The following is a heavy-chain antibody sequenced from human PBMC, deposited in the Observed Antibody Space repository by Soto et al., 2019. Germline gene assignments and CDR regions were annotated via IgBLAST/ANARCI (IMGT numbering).Heavy chain of an antibody. CDR2: ISDSGGST. CDR3: AKDYYDSSGPTYMDV. Sequence: EVQLLESGGGLVQPGGSLRLSCAASGFTFSSYAMSWVRQAPGKGLEWVSAISDSGGSTYYADSVKGRFTISRDNSKNTLYLQMNSLRAEDTAVYYCAKDYYDSSGPTYMDVWGQGTTVTVSS. D-gene: IGHD3-22*01. CDR1: GFTFSSYA. J-gene: IGHJ6*02. V-gene: IGHV3-23*01.